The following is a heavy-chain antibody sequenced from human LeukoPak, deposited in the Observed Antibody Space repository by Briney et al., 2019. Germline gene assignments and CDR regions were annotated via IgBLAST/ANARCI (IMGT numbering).Heavy chain of an antibody. CDR2: IYYSGST. CDR1: GGSISSGGYY. V-gene: IGHV4-31*03. Sequence: SSETLSLTCTVSGGSISSGGYYWSWIRQHPGKGLEWIGYIYYSGSTYYNPSLKSRVTISVDTSKNQFSLKLSSVTAADTAVYYCARGLTYGRNWYFDLWGRGTLVTVSS. J-gene: IGHJ2*01. CDR3: ARGLTYGRNWYFDL. D-gene: IGHD4-23*01.